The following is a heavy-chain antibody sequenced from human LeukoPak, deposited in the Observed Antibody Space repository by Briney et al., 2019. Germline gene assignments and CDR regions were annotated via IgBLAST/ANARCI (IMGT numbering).Heavy chain of an antibody. Sequence: GGSLRLSCAASGFTVSSNYMNWVRQAPGKGLEWVSVIYSGGSTYYADSVKGRFTISRDNSKNTLYLQMNSLRAEDTAVYYCARDSGYGSGNVDYWGQGTLVTVSS. CDR1: GFTVSSNY. CDR3: ARDSGYGSGNVDY. V-gene: IGHV3-53*01. J-gene: IGHJ4*02. D-gene: IGHD3-10*01. CDR2: IYSGGST.